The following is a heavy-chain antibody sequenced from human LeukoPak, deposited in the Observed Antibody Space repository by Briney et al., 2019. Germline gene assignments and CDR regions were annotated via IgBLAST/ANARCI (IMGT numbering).Heavy chain of an antibody. Sequence: SETLSLTCNISGASISSHYWNWIRQPPGKGLEWIGYTSYSGTTNYNPSLKRRVVISLDTSKNQFSLKLTSVTAADTAVYYCARDGPLTMSGGGYMVAWGRGTTVTVSS. V-gene: IGHV4-59*11. CDR2: TSYSGTT. CDR1: GASISSHY. D-gene: IGHD3-3*01. CDR3: ARDGPLTMSGGGYMVA. J-gene: IGHJ6*03.